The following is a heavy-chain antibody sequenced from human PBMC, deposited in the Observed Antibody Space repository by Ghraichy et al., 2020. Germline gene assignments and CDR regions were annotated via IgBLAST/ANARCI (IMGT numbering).Heavy chain of an antibody. D-gene: IGHD3-22*01. CDR1: GFTFSSYA. Sequence: GGSLRLSCAASGFTFSSYAMHWVRQAPGKGLEWVAVISYDGSNKYYVDSVKGRFTISRDNSKNTLYLQMNSLRAEDTAVYYCARDEAHYYDSSGYYYPDYWDQGTLVTVSS. CDR2: ISYDGSNK. J-gene: IGHJ4*02. CDR3: ARDEAHYYDSSGYYYPDY. V-gene: IGHV3-30*04.